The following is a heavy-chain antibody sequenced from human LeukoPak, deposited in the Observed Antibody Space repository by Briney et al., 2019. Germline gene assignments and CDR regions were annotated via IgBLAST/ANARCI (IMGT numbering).Heavy chain of an antibody. Sequence: GGSLRLSCAASGFTFSSYAMHWVRQAPGKGLEWVAVISYDGSNKYYADSVKGRFTISRDNSKNTLYLQMNSLRAEDTAVYFCAKAEAREILRAVGLEEYLQYWGQGTLVTVSS. CDR1: GFTFSSYA. J-gene: IGHJ1*01. D-gene: IGHD3-10*01. V-gene: IGHV3-30*04. CDR2: ISYDGSNK. CDR3: AKAEAREILRAVGLEEYLQY.